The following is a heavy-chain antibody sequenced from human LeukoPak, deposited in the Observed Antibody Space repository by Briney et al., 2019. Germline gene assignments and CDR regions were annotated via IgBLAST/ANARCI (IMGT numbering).Heavy chain of an antibody. V-gene: IGHV2-5*01. CDR2: IYWNDDK. J-gene: IGHJ4*02. Sequence: SGPTLVNPTQTLTLTCTFSGFSLSTRGVGVGWIRQPPGKALEWLALIYWNDDKRYSPSLKSRLTITKDTSKNQVVLSMTKMDPVDTATYYCAHIGDSYAYVDYWGQGTLVTVSS. CDR1: GFSLSTRGVG. D-gene: IGHD5-18*01. CDR3: AHIGDSYAYVDY.